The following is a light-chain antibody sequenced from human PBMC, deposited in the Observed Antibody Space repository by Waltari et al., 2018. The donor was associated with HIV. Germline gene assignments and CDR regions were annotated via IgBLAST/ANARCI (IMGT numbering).Light chain of an antibody. CDR1: SSNIGSNT. CDR2: SHN. V-gene: IGLV1-44*01. CDR3: ATWDDSLNGRWV. Sequence: QSVLTQPPSASGTPGQRVTISCSGSSSNIGSNTVNWYQQLPGTAPKLLIYSHNQRPSGVPDRFSGSKSGTSASLAISGLQSEDEADYYCATWDDSLNGRWVFGGGTKLTVL. J-gene: IGLJ3*02.